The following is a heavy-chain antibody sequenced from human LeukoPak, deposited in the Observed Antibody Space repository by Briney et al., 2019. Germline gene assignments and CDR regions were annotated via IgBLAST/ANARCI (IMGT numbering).Heavy chain of an antibody. D-gene: IGHD3-22*01. Sequence: PGGSLRLSCAASGFTFSSYSVNWVRQAPGRGLEWVSSISSSSSYIYYADSVKGRFTISRDNAKNSLYLQMNSLRAEDTAVYYCARDGYYYDSSGYYPGAFAIWAQGTMVTVSS. CDR2: ISSSSSYI. CDR1: GFTFSSYS. V-gene: IGHV3-21*01. J-gene: IGHJ3*02. CDR3: ARDGYYYDSSGYYPGAFAI.